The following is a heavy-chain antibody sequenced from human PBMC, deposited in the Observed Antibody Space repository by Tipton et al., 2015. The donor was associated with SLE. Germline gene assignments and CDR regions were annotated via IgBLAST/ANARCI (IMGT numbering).Heavy chain of an antibody. CDR1: GGSFSGYY. Sequence: TLSLTCAVYGGSFSGYYWSWIRQPPGKGLEWIGEINHSGSTNYNPSLKSRVTISVDTSKNQFSLKLSSVTAADTAVYYCARGGGDAFDSWGQGAMVTVSS. V-gene: IGHV4-34*01. J-gene: IGHJ3*02. CDR2: INHSGST. CDR3: ARGGGDAFDS. D-gene: IGHD6-25*01.